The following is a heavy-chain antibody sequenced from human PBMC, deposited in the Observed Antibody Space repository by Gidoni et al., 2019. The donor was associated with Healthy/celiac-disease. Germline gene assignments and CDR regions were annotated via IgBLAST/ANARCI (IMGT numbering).Heavy chain of an antibody. Sequence: QVQLQESCPGLVKPSQTLSLTCTVSGGSIRSGSYYWSWIRQPAGKGLEWIGRIYTRGSTNYNPSLKSRVTISVDTSKNQFSRKLSSVTAADTAVYYCARERGAGFDYWGQGTLVTVSS. J-gene: IGHJ4*02. CDR3: ARERGAGFDY. V-gene: IGHV4-61*02. CDR2: IYTRGST. CDR1: GGSIRSGSYY. D-gene: IGHD6-19*01.